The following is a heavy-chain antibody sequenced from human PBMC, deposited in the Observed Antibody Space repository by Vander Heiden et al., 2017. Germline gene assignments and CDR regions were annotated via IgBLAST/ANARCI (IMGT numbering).Heavy chain of an antibody. Sequence: QLQLQESGPGLVKPSETLSLTCTVSGGSISSSSYYWGWIGQPPGKGLEWFGSFYYRGITYYNPSFKSRVTISVDTSKNQFSLKLSSVPAADTAVYYCASPSNYDSNVYYYYYYYYGMDVWGQGTTVNVSS. CDR2: FYYRGIT. CDR3: ASPSNYDSNVYYYYYYYYGMDV. D-gene: IGHD3-22*01. V-gene: IGHV4-39*01. J-gene: IGHJ6*02. CDR1: GGSISSSSYY.